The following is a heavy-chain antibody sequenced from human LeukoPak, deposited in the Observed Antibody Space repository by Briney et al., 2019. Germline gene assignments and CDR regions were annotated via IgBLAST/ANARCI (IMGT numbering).Heavy chain of an antibody. D-gene: IGHD3-22*01. CDR1: GGSISSSSYY. J-gene: IGHJ4*02. V-gene: IGHV4-39*01. CDR2: IYYSGST. Sequence: PSETLSLTRTVSGGSISSSSYYWGWIRQPPGKGLEWIGSIYYSGSTYYNPPLKSRVTISVDTSKNQFSLKLSSVTAADTAVYYCATTGYYYDSSGYYGYWGQGTLVTVSS. CDR3: ATTGYYYDSSGYYGY.